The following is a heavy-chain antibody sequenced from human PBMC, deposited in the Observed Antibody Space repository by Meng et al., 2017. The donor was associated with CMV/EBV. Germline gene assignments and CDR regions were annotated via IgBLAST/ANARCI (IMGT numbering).Heavy chain of an antibody. CDR2: IYYSGST. CDR1: GGSISSSSYY. V-gene: IGHV4-39*01. D-gene: IGHD3-10*01. Sequence: SETLSLTCTVSGGSISSSSYYWVWIRQPPGMGLEWIVSIYYSGSTYYNPSLKSRVTISVDTSKNQFPLKLSSVTAADTAVYYCARAWEFFDYWGQGTLVTVSS. CDR3: ARAWEFFDY. J-gene: IGHJ4*02.